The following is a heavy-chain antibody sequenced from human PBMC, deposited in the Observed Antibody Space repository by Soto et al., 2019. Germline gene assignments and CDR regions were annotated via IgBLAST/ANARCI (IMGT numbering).Heavy chain of an antibody. V-gene: IGHV4-59*01. CDR1: GGSISSYY. D-gene: IGHD6-19*01. CDR2: IYYSGST. CDR3: AIKTGYSSGIY. Sequence: QVQLQESGPGLVKRSETLSLTCTVSGGSISSYYWSWIRQPPGKGLEWIGYIYYSGSTNYNPSLKSRVTISVDTSKNQFSLKLSSVTAADTAVYYCAIKTGYSSGIYWGQGTLVTVSS. J-gene: IGHJ4*02.